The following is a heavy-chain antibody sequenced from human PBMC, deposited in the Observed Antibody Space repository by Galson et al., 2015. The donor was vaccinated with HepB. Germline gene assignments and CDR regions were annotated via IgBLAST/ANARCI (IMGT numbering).Heavy chain of an antibody. CDR2: IIGSSGTT. Sequence: SLRLSCAASGFNFNWYSMNWVRQAPGKGLEWLSYIIGSSGTTYYADSVKGRFTISRDNAKNSLYLQMNSLRDEDTAVYYCARVSKGGWYYYYAFDIWGQGTMVTVSS. V-gene: IGHV3-48*02. J-gene: IGHJ3*02. D-gene: IGHD3-10*01. CDR3: ARVSKGGWYYYYAFDI. CDR1: GFNFNWYS.